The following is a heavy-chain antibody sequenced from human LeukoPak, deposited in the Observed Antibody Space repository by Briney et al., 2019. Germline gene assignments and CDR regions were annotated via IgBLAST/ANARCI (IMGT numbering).Heavy chain of an antibody. V-gene: IGHV1-18*01. CDR1: GYGFNNYG. J-gene: IGHJ4*02. Sequence: ASVKVSCKASGYGFNNYGLSWVRQAPGQGLEWMGWISAYNGHTNFAQKFQGRVTMTTDTSTSTAYMDLRSLRSDDTAVYFCARDCGTTSCHFDYWGQGTLVTVSS. D-gene: IGHD2-2*01. CDR2: ISAYNGHT. CDR3: ARDCGTTSCHFDY.